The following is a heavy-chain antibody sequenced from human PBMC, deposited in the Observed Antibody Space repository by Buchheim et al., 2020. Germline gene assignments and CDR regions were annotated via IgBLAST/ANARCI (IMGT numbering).Heavy chain of an antibody. Sequence: QLQLQESGSGLVKPSQTLSLPCAVSGGSISSGGSSWSWIRQPPGKGLEWIGYINHSGSTYYNPSLTSRVTISVDRSTNQSSLKLSSVTAADTAVYYCARVSRDGYNGHWGQGTL. V-gene: IGHV4-30-2*01. D-gene: IGHD5-24*01. CDR1: GGSISSGGSS. J-gene: IGHJ4*02. CDR3: ARVSRDGYNGH. CDR2: INHSGST.